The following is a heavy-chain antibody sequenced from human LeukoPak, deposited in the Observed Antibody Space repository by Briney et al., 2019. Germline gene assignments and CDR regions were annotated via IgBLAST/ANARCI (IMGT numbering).Heavy chain of an antibody. V-gene: IGHV7-4-1*02. CDR2: INTNTGNP. CDR3: ARDWPVMVYASHYYYYYMDV. CDR1: GYTFTSYG. Sequence: ASVKVSCKASGYTFTSYGISWVRQAPGQGLEWMGWINTNTGNPTYAQGFTGRFVFSLDTSVSTAYLQISSLKAEDTAVYYCARDWPVMVYASHYYYYYMDVWGNGTTVTVSS. D-gene: IGHD2-8*01. J-gene: IGHJ6*03.